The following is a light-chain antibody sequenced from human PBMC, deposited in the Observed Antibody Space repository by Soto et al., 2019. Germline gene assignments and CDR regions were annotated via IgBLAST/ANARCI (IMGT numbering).Light chain of an antibody. V-gene: IGLV2-14*01. Sequence: QSALTQPASVSGSPGQSITLSCTGTSSDVGGYDFVSWYRQYPGQAPKILIYEVTHRPSGVPDRFSGSKSGNTASLTISGLQADDEADYYCSSYTITSSPVFGPGTKLTV. CDR1: SSDVGGYDF. J-gene: IGLJ1*01. CDR2: EVT. CDR3: SSYTITSSPV.